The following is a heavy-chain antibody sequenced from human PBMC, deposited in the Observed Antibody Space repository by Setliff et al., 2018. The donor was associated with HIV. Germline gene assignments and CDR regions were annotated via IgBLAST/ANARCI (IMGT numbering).Heavy chain of an antibody. D-gene: IGHD5-18*01. CDR2: ITSGGST. CDR1: GFTFSSYA. V-gene: IGHV3-23*01. CDR3: AKGFRPVDTALVSGPTY. J-gene: IGHJ4*02. Sequence: GESLKISCAASGFTFSSYAMSWVRQTPEKGLEWVSIITSGGSTYYADSAKGRFIISRDNPQNTLYLQMNSLRADDTAIYYCAKGFRPVDTALVSGPTYWGQGSRVTVSS.